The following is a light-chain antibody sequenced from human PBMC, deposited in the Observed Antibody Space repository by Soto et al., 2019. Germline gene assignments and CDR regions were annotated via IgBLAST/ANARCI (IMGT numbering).Light chain of an antibody. CDR1: YSDVGSYDL. V-gene: IGLV2-23*02. Sequence: QSVLTQPASVSGSPGQSITISCTGTYSDVGSYDLVSWYQHYPGKAPKLMIYEVSKRPSAVSNRFSGSKSGNTASLTISGLQAEDEADYFCCSYAGSSTPNWVFSGGTKLTVL. CDR3: CSYAGSSTPNWV. J-gene: IGLJ3*02. CDR2: EVS.